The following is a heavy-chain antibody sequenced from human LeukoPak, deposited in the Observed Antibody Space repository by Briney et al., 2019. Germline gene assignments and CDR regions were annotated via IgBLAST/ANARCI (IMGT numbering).Heavy chain of an antibody. V-gene: IGHV4-30-4*01. CDR2: IYYNGST. CDR3: ARDRLLVRGVWNAFDI. J-gene: IGHJ3*02. D-gene: IGHD3-10*01. Sequence: PSQTLSLTCTVSGGSISSGDYYWSWIRQPPGKGLEWIGYIYYNGSTYYNPSLKSRVTISVDTSKNQFSLKLSSVTAADTAVYYCARDRLLVRGVWNAFDIWGQGTMVTVSS. CDR1: GGSISSGDYY.